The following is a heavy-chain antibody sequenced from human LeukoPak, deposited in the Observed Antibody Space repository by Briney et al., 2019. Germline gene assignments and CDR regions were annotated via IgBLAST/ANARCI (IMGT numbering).Heavy chain of an antibody. V-gene: IGHV3-21*01. CDR1: GFTFSSYS. Sequence: GGSLRLSCAASGFTFSSYSMNWVRQAPGKGLEWVSSISSSSYIYYADSVKGRFTISRDNAKNSLYLQMNSLRAEDTAVYYCARDRVTGTTAVSGYWGQGTLVTVSS. CDR3: ARDRVTGTTAVSGY. J-gene: IGHJ4*02. D-gene: IGHD1-20*01. CDR2: ISSSSYI.